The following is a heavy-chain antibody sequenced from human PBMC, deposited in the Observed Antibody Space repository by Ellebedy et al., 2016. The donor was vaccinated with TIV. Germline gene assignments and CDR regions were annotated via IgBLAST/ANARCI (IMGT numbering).Heavy chain of an antibody. J-gene: IGHJ5*02. CDR2: IIPIFGTA. D-gene: IGHD3-10*01. CDR1: GGTFSSYA. Sequence: SVKVSCXASGGTFSSYAISWVRQAPGQGLEWMGGIIPIFGTANYAQKFQGRVTITADESTSTAYMELSSLRSEDTAVYYCATGRRGITMVRGVIGWFDPWGQGTLVTVSS. CDR3: ATGRRGITMVRGVIGWFDP. V-gene: IGHV1-69*13.